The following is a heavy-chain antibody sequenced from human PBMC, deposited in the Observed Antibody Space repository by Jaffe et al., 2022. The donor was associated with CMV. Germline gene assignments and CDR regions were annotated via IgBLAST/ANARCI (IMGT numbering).Heavy chain of an antibody. CDR1: GFSLSTSGMC. Sequence: QVTLRESGPALVKPTQTLTLTCTFSGFSLSTSGMCVSWIRQPPGKALEWLARIDWDDDKYYSTSLKTRLTISKDTSKNQVVLTMTNMDPVDTATYYCARLPIAAAGTWAFDYWGQGTLVTVSS. CDR2: IDWDDDK. D-gene: IGHD6-13*01. CDR3: ARLPIAAAGTWAFDY. V-gene: IGHV2-70*15. J-gene: IGHJ4*02.